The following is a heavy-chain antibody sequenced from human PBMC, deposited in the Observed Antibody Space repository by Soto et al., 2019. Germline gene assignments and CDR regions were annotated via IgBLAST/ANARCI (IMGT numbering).Heavy chain of an antibody. CDR1: GGSFSGYY. J-gene: IGHJ2*01. CDR2: INHSGST. D-gene: IGHD4-17*01. Sequence: SETLSLTCAVYGGSFSGYYWSWIRQPPGKGLEWIGEINHSGSTNYNPSLKSRVTISVDTSKNQFSLKLSSVTAADTAVYYCARRTVTTLKWYFDLWGRGTLVTVPS. CDR3: ARRTVTTLKWYFDL. V-gene: IGHV4-34*01.